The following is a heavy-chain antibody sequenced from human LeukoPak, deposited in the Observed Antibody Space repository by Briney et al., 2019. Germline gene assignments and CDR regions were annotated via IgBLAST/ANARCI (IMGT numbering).Heavy chain of an antibody. V-gene: IGHV3-30*18. CDR2: ISFDASIT. CDR3: AKSPPRNILTGYYFYFDY. D-gene: IGHD3-9*01. Sequence: PGGSLRLSCAASGFILSTYDMHWVRQTPGKGLEWVAVISFDASITYYADSVKGRFTISRDTSKNTLYFHMTSLRAEDTALYYCAKSPPRNILTGYYFYFDYWGQGALVTVSS. J-gene: IGHJ4*02. CDR1: GFILSTYD.